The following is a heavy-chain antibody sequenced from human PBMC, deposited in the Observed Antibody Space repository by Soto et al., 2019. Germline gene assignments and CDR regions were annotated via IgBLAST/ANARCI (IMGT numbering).Heavy chain of an antibody. Sequence: QVQLVQSGAEVKKPGASVKVYCKASGYTFTGNYIHWVRQSPGQGPERMAWINPRSLGTDYAQKFQGRVTTASDTPITTAYLVLSRLPSDDTAMYYCVRGGGVNVVTATGVVFDYWGQGTLLTVAS. CDR3: VRGGGVNVVTATGVVFDY. V-gene: IGHV1-2*02. D-gene: IGHD2-21*02. J-gene: IGHJ4*02. CDR2: INPRSLGT. CDR1: GYTFTGNY.